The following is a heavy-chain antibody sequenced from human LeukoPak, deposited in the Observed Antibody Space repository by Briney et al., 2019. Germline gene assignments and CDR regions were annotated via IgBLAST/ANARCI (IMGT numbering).Heavy chain of an antibody. CDR1: GGSISSSNW. V-gene: IGHV4-61*01. Sequence: KPSGTLSLTCAVSGGSISSSNWWSWIRQPPGKGLEWIGYIYYSGSTNYNPSLKSRVTISVDTSKNQFSLKLSSVTAADTAVYYCARGLAGSGGYPFDYWGQGTLVTVSS. CDR3: ARGLAGSGGYPFDY. D-gene: IGHD1-26*01. J-gene: IGHJ4*02. CDR2: IYYSGST.